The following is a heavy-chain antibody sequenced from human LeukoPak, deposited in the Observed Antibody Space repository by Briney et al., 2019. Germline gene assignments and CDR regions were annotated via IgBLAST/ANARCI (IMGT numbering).Heavy chain of an antibody. D-gene: IGHD5-12*01. V-gene: IGHV3-66*01. J-gene: IGHJ3*02. Sequence: PGGSLRLSCAASGFTVSINYMSWVRQAPGKGLEWVSIIYSGGTTYYADSVKDRFTISRDNSKNTLYLQMNSLRAEDTAMYYCARANSGYHDAFDIWGQGTMVTVSS. CDR3: ARANSGYHDAFDI. CDR1: GFTVSINY. CDR2: IYSGGTT.